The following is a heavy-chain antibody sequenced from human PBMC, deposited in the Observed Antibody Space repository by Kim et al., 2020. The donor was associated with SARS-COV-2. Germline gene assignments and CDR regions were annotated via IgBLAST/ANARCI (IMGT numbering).Heavy chain of an antibody. CDR3: ARKIKRWLPQRGSFDY. CDR2: INHSGST. CDR1: GGSFSGYY. J-gene: IGHJ4*02. V-gene: IGHV4-34*01. D-gene: IGHD5-12*01. Sequence: SETLSLTCAVYGGSFSGYYWSWIRQPPGKGLEWIGEINHSGSTNYNPSLKSRVTISVDTSKNQFSLKLSSVTAADTAVYYCARKIKRWLPQRGSFDYWGQGTLVTVSS.